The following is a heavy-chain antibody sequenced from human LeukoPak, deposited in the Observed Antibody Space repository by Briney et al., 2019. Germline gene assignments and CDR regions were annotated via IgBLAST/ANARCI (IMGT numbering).Heavy chain of an antibody. CDR1: GFTFSNAW. CDR2: IRSNSDGGTI. V-gene: IGHV3-15*07. Sequence: GGSLRLSCATSGFTFSNAWINWVRQAPGKGLEWVGRIRSNSDGGTIDYAAPVKGRFTLSRDDSKTTLYLQMNSLQTEDTAVYYCATDFYDSTWGQGTLVTVSS. CDR3: ATDFYDST. J-gene: IGHJ5*02. D-gene: IGHD3-22*01.